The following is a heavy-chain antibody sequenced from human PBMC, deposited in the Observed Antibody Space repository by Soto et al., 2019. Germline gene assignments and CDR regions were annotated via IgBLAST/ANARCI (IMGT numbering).Heavy chain of an antibody. CDR3: AREWGLLPYYVMNV. CDR2: ISYTGRT. D-gene: IGHD7-27*01. Sequence: SLTCIVSGDSVTSGSYYWTWLRQPPGKGLEWIGYISYTGRTKYNPSLQSRVTISVDTSKNDFSLNLSSVTAADTAVYFCAREWGLLPYYVMNVWGHGTAVTVSS. V-gene: IGHV4-61*03. J-gene: IGHJ6*02. CDR1: GDSVTSGSYY.